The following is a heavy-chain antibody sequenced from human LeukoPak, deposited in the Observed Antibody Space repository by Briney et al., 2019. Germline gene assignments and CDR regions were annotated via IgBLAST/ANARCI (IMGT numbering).Heavy chain of an antibody. CDR1: GFTFSSYW. V-gene: IGHV3-74*01. CDR3: ARRSGITAGGTFPYYYYGMDV. Sequence: GGSLRLSCAASGFTFSSYWMRWVRQAPGKGLVWVSRINSDGSSTSYADSVKGRLTISRDNAKNTVYLQMNSLRAEDTAVYYCARRSGITAGGTFPYYYYGMDVWGQGTTVTVSS. J-gene: IGHJ6*02. CDR2: INSDGSST. D-gene: IGHD6-13*01.